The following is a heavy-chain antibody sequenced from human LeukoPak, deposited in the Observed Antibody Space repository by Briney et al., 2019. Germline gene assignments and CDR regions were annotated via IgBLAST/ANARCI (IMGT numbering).Heavy chain of an antibody. CDR2: IYYSGST. J-gene: IGHJ5*02. CDR3: ARRGVAARQNWFDP. Sequence: SETLSLTCTASGXSISSYYWSWIRQPPGKGLEWMGYIYYSGSTNYNPSLKSRVTISVDTSKNQFSLKLSSVTAADTAVYYCARRGVAARQNWFDPWGQGTLVTVSS. CDR1: GXSISSYY. D-gene: IGHD6-6*01. V-gene: IGHV4-59*08.